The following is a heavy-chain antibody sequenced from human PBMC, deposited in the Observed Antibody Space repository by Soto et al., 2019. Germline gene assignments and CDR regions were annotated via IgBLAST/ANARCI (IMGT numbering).Heavy chain of an antibody. CDR1: GFTCSSYW. CDR2: IKQDGSEK. Sequence: GGSLRLSCAASGFTCSSYWRSWVRQAPGKGLEWVANIKQDGSEKYYVDSVKGRFTISRDNAKNSLYLQMNSLRAEDTAVYYCARDIVVVPAAKAVRDAFDIWGQGTMVTVSS. J-gene: IGHJ3*02. V-gene: IGHV3-7*01. D-gene: IGHD2-2*01. CDR3: ARDIVVVPAAKAVRDAFDI.